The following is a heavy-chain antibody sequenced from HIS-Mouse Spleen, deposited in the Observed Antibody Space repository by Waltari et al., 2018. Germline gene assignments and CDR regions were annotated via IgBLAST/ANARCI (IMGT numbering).Heavy chain of an antibody. J-gene: IGHJ2*01. CDR2: IYYSGRT. CDR3: AREIPYSSSWYDWYFDL. CDR1: GGSISSSSYY. D-gene: IGHD6-13*01. V-gene: IGHV4-39*07. Sequence: QLQLQESGPGLVKPSETLSLTCTVSGGSISSSSYYWGWVRQPPGKGLEWIGRIYYSGRTYYNPSRKSRGTISVDTSKNQFSLKLSSVTAADTAVYYCAREIPYSSSWYDWYFDLWGRGTLVTVSS.